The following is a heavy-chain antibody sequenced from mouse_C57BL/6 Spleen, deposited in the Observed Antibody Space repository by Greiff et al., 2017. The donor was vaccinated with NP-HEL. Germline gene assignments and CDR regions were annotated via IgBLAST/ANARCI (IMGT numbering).Heavy chain of an antibody. V-gene: IGHV1-82*01. CDR1: GYAFSSSW. Sequence: QVQLQQSGPELVKPGASVKISCKASGYAFSSSWMNWVKQRPGKGLEWIGRIYPGDGDTNYNGKFKGKATLTADKSSSTAYMQLSSLTSEDSAVYFCARSSSPYYYAMDYWGQGTSVTVSS. J-gene: IGHJ4*01. CDR2: IYPGDGDT. CDR3: ARSSSPYYYAMDY. D-gene: IGHD1-1*01.